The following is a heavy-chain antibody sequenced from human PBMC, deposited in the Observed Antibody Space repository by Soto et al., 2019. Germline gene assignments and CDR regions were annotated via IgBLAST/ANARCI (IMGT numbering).Heavy chain of an antibody. CDR3: ARDVRVDHYGMDV. D-gene: IGHD3-9*01. V-gene: IGHV4-31*03. CDR1: GGSISSGGYY. J-gene: IGHJ6*02. Sequence: SETLSLTCTVSGGSISSGGYYWSWIRQHPGKGLEWIGYIYYSGSTYYNPSLKSRVTISVDTSKNQSSLKLSSVTAADTAVYYCARDVRVDHYGMDVWGQGTTVTVSS. CDR2: IYYSGST.